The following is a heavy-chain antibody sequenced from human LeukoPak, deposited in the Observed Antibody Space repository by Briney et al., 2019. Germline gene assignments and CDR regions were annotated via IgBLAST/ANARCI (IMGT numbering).Heavy chain of an antibody. D-gene: IGHD3-22*01. V-gene: IGHV3-15*01. CDR1: GLTHSNAW. CDR3: AVGSYRYERSDFDH. Sequence: GGSLRLSCAASGLTHSNAWMNCVRQAPGGGLEWGGRINSRADGGTREYAAPLQGRFIISRDDSRSTLDLQMYSLQTDDSALYYCAVGSYRYERSDFDHWGLGTLVTVSS. CDR2: INSRADGGTR. J-gene: IGHJ4*02.